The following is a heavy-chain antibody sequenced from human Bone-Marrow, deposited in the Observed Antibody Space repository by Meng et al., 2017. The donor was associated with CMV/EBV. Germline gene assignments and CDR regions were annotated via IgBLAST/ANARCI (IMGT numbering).Heavy chain of an antibody. Sequence: GESLKISCAASGFTFSSYGMHWVRQAPGKGLEWVAFIWYDGSNKYLADSVKGRFTISRDNSKSTLYLQMNSLRAEDTAVYYCAKEPTIFGRVIPPYYFDPWGQGTLVTVSS. J-gene: IGHJ4*02. D-gene: IGHD3/OR15-3a*01. CDR1: GFTFSSYG. CDR3: AKEPTIFGRVIPPYYFDP. V-gene: IGHV3-30*02. CDR2: IWYDGSNK.